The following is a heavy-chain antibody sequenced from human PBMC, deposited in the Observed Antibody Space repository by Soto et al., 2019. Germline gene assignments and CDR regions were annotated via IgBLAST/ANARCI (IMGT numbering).Heavy chain of an antibody. CDR3: ARGDFWSGYGEGMDV. V-gene: IGHV1-8*01. Sequence: QVQLVQSGAEVKKPGASVKVSCKASGYTFTSYDINWVRQASGQGLEWMGWMNPNSGNTGYAQKFQGRVTMTRNTSISTPYIEVSSLRSEDTAVYYCARGDFWSGYGEGMDVWGQGTTVTVSS. D-gene: IGHD3-3*01. CDR1: GYTFTSYD. J-gene: IGHJ6*01. CDR2: MNPNSGNT.